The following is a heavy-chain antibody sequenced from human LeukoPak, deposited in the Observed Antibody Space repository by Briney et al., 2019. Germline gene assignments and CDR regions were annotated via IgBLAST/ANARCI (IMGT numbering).Heavy chain of an antibody. J-gene: IGHJ4*02. CDR1: GGSFSGYY. Sequence: PSETLSLTCAVYGGSFSGYYWSWIRQPPGKGLEWIGEINHSGSTIYNPSLKSRVTISVDTSKNQFSLKLSSVTAADTAVYYCARGAPIVVVPAASDFDYWGQGTLVTVSS. V-gene: IGHV4-34*01. D-gene: IGHD2-2*01. CDR2: INHSGST. CDR3: ARGAPIVVVPAASDFDY.